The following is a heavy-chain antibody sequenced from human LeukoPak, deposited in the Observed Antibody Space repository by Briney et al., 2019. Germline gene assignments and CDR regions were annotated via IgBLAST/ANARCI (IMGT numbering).Heavy chain of an antibody. D-gene: IGHD5-12*01. CDR1: GFTFSSYA. Sequence: GGSLRLSCAASGFTFSSYAMRWVRQAPGKGLEWVSGISGSAYSTYSADSVQGRFTISRDNSKNTLYLQMNSLRAEDTAVYYCAKEAGYSGYDYPDYWGQGTLVTVSS. CDR2: ISGSAYST. J-gene: IGHJ4*02. CDR3: AKEAGYSGYDYPDY. V-gene: IGHV3-23*01.